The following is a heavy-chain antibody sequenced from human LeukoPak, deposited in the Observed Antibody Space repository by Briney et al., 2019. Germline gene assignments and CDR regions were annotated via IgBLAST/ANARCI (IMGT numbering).Heavy chain of an antibody. V-gene: IGHV1-18*01. CDR2: ISAYNGNT. J-gene: IGHJ6*03. CDR3: ARGGPPSIAARPRSYYYYYMDV. CDR1: GYTFTSYG. D-gene: IGHD6-6*01. Sequence: GASVKVSCKASGYTFTSYGISWVRQAPGQGLEWMGWISAYNGNTNYAQKLQGRVTMTTDTSTSTAYMELRSLRSDDTAVYYCARGGPPSIAARPRSYYYYYMDVWGKGTTVTVSS.